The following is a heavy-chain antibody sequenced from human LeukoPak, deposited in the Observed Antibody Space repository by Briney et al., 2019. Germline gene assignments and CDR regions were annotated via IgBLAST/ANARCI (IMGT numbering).Heavy chain of an antibody. Sequence: SETLSLTCAVSGGSISSGGYYWSWIRQPPGKGLEWIGEINHSGSTNYNPSLKSRVTISVDTSKNQFSLKLSSVTAADTAVYYCARGLRRYDFWSGYPRYYFDYWGQGTLVTVSS. J-gene: IGHJ4*02. CDR3: ARGLRRYDFWSGYPRYYFDY. D-gene: IGHD3-3*01. CDR1: GGSISSGGYY. CDR2: INHSGST. V-gene: IGHV4-34*01.